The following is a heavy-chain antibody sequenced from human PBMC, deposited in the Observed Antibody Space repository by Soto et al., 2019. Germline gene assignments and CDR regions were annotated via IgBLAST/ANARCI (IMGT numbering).Heavy chain of an antibody. D-gene: IGHD6-19*01. CDR2: IKTDGSTT. J-gene: IGHJ5*02. CDR3: AGDWVSGLSDP. CDR1: GFSFSSHW. V-gene: IGHV3-74*01. Sequence: LRLSCAASGFSFSSHWMHWVRQGPGKGLVWVAHIKTDGSTTNYADSVRGRFTVSRDNAKNTLYLQMNNLRVEDTAVYYCAGDWVSGLSDPWGQGTLVTVSS.